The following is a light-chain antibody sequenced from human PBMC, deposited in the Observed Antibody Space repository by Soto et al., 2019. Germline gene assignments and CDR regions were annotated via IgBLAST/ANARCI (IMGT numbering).Light chain of an antibody. Sequence: DIQMTQSPSSLSASVGDRLTITCRASQGINTYLNWYQQKPGKAPKLLIYAASSLQSGVPSRFSGSGSGTDFTLTISSLQPEDFATYYCQQSYSTPLTFGGGTKVDIK. CDR2: AAS. CDR1: QGINTY. J-gene: IGKJ4*01. CDR3: QQSYSTPLT. V-gene: IGKV1-39*01.